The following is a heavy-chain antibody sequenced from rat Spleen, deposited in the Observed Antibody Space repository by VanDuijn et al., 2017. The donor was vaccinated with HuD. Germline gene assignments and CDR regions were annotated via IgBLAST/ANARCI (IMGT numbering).Heavy chain of an antibody. CDR3: APFSSYGAFAY. CDR2: INYDGRST. V-gene: IGHV5-29*01. CDR1: GFTFSSNW. J-gene: IGHJ3*01. D-gene: IGHD1-2*01. Sequence: EVQLVESGGGLVQPGSPLKLSCAASGFTFSSNWLNWIRQAPGKGLEWVATINYDGRSTYYRDSVKGRFTISRDNAKTTLYLQMNSLRSEDTATYYCAPFSSYGAFAYWGQGTLVTVSS.